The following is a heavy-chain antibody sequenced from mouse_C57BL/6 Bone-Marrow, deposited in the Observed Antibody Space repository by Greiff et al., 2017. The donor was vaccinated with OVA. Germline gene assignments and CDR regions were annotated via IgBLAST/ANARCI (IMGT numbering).Heavy chain of an antibody. CDR3: ARKITGTRRYYFDY. D-gene: IGHD4-1*01. V-gene: IGHV1-26*01. CDR1: GYTFTDYY. J-gene: IGHJ2*01. CDR2: INPNNGGT. Sequence: VQLQQSGPELVKPGASVKISCKASGYTFTDYYMNWVKQSHGKSLEWIGDINPNNGGTSYNQKFKGKATLTVDKSSSTAYMELRSLTSEDSAVYDCARKITGTRRYYFDYWGQGTTLTVSS.